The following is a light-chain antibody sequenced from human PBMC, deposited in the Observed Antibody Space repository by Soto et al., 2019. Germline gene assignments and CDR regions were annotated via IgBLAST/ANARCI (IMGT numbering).Light chain of an antibody. V-gene: IGKV1-8*01. J-gene: IGKJ1*01. CDR3: QQYYSYPRT. CDR1: QGISSY. Sequence: ALRMTQSPSSLSASTGDRVTITCRASQGISSYLAWYQQKPGKAPKLLIYGAFTLQSGVPSRFSGSGSGTDFTLTISCLQSEDFATYYCQQYYSYPRTFGQGTKVEIK. CDR2: GAF.